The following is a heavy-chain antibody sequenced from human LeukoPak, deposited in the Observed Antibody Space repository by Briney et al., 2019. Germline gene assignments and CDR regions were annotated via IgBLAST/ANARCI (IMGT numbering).Heavy chain of an antibody. V-gene: IGHV3-7*01. D-gene: IGHD4-17*01. Sequence: PGGSLRLSCVASGFTFTNHWMSWVRQAPGRGLEWVANIKEDGSEKNYVDSVKGRFTISRDNAKNSVYLLLNSLTPEDTAVYYCARDLRAGGTWSYGVYFDLWGRGTLVTVSS. J-gene: IGHJ2*01. CDR2: IKEDGSEK. CDR3: ARDLRAGGTWSYGVYFDL. CDR1: GFTFTNHW.